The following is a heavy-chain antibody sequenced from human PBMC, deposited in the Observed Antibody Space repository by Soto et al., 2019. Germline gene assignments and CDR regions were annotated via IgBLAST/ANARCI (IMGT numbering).Heavy chain of an antibody. V-gene: IGHV3-66*01. D-gene: IGHD3-10*01. CDR3: ATTPGDTMVRGG. CDR2: IYSGGST. Sequence: EVQLVESGGGLVKPGGSLRLSCAASGFTVSSNYMSWVRQAPGKGLEWVSVIYSGGSTYYADSVKGRFTISRDNSKNTLYLQMNSLRGEDTAVYYCATTPGDTMVRGGWGQGTLVTVSS. J-gene: IGHJ4*02. CDR1: GFTVSSNY.